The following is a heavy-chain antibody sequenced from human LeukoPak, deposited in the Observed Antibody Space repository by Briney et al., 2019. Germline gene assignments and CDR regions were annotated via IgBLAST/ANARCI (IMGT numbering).Heavy chain of an antibody. D-gene: IGHD1-26*01. CDR3: ARVEFDSGSYSSFDY. V-gene: IGHV4-4*02. Sequence: SGTLSLTCAVSGGSISSSNWWSWVRQPPGKGLEWIGEIYHSGSTNYNPSLKSRVTISVDKSKNQFSLKLSSVTAADTAVYYCARVEFDSGSYSSFDYWGQGTLVTVSS. CDR1: GGSISSSNW. CDR2: IYHSGST. J-gene: IGHJ4*02.